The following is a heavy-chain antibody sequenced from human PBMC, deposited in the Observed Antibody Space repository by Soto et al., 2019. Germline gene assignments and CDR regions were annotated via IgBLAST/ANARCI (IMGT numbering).Heavy chain of an antibody. Sequence: QVQLQQWGAGLLKPSETLSLTCAVYGGSFSGYYWSWIRQPPGKGLEWIGEINHSGSTNYNPSLKSRVTISVDXXKXQXXLTLSSVTAAATAVYYCASGRRLLLPRPHSNWFDPWGQGTLVTVSS. CDR2: INHSGST. V-gene: IGHV4-34*01. D-gene: IGHD2-15*01. CDR1: GGSFSGYY. J-gene: IGHJ5*02. CDR3: ASGRRLLLPRPHSNWFDP.